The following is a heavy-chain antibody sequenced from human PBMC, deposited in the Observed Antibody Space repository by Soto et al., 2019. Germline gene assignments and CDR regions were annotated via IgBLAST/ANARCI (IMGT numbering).Heavy chain of an antibody. CDR3: ARGVATNEFDF. J-gene: IGHJ4*02. D-gene: IGHD5-12*01. CDR2: IFYSGYT. V-gene: IGHV4-59*01. CDR1: GGSINSDY. Sequence: SETLSLTCTVSGGSINSDYWSWIRQPPGKGLEWIGYIFYSGYTKHDPSLKSRVTISVDTSKNQFSLTLSSVTAADTAVYYCARGVATNEFDFWAQGTLVTVSS.